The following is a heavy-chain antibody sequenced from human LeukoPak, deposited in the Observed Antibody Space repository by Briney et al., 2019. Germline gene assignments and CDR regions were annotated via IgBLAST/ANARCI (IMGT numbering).Heavy chain of an antibody. CDR2: ISSSSSTI. D-gene: IGHD6-19*01. V-gene: IGHV3-48*01. CDR1: GFTFSSYS. Sequence: GGSLRPSCAASGFTFSSYSMNWVRQAPGKGLEWVSFISSSSSTIYYADSVKGRFTISRDNAKNSLYMQMNSLRAEDTAVYYCARGAYNSGWSGGYWGQGTLVTVSS. CDR3: ARGAYNSGWSGGY. J-gene: IGHJ4*02.